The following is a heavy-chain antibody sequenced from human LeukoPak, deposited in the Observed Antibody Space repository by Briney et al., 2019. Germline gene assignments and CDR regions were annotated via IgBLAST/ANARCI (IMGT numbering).Heavy chain of an antibody. CDR2: INHSGST. CDR1: GGSFSGYY. Sequence: SETLSLTCAVYGGSFSGYYWSWIRQPPGKGLEWIGEINHSGSTNYNPSLKSRVTISVDTSKNQFSLKLSSVTAADTAVYYCARGSRAVAIDYWGQGTLVTGSS. J-gene: IGHJ4*02. CDR3: ARGSRAVAIDY. D-gene: IGHD6-19*01. V-gene: IGHV4-34*01.